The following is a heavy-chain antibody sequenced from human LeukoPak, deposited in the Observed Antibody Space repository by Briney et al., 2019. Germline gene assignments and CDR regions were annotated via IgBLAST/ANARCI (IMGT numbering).Heavy chain of an antibody. CDR1: GGSISSYY. V-gene: IGHV4-34*01. J-gene: IGHJ3*02. CDR2: INHSGST. CDR3: ARVGPVSDDAFDI. D-gene: IGHD3-16*02. Sequence: ETLSLTCTVSGGSISSYYWSWIRQPPGKGLEWIGEINHSGSTNYNPSLKSRVTISVDTSKNQFSLKLSSVTAADTAVYYCARVGPVSDDAFDIWGQGTMVTVSS.